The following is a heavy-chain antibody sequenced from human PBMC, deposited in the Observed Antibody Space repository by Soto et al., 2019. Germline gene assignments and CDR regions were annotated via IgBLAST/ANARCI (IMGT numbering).Heavy chain of an antibody. V-gene: IGHV3-21*01. J-gene: IGHJ6*02. CDR2: IDTSTTYM. CDR3: ARDWRILGMDV. Sequence: GGSLRLSCAASGFSFSTFTMNWVRQAPGKGLEWVSSIDTSTTYMFYADSVKGRFTISRDNAKNTLYLQMNSLRAEDTAVYYCARDWRILGMDVWGQGTTVTVSS. CDR1: GFSFSTFT.